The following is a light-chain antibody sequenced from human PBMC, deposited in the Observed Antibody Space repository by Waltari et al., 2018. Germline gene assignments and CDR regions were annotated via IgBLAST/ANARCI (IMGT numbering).Light chain of an antibody. J-gene: IGKJ1*01. CDR1: QSVRTN. Sequence: EIVLTQSPATLSLSPGERATLSCRASQSVRTNLAWYQQNPGQAPRLLIYGASNRATGIPDRFSGSGSGTDFTLIISSLEPEDFAVYYCQQYSNWPWTFGQGTKVEFK. CDR3: QQYSNWPWT. V-gene: IGKV3-15*01. CDR2: GAS.